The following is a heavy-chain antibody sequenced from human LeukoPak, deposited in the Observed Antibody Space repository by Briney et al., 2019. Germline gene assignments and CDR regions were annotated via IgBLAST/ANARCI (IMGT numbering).Heavy chain of an antibody. V-gene: IGHV4-34*01. J-gene: IGHJ5*02. D-gene: IGHD3-22*01. CDR1: GGSFSGYY. CDR3: AREEYYYDSSGLYLSWFDP. Sequence: PSETLSLTCAVYGGSFSGYYWSWIRQPPGKGLEWIGEINHSGSTNYNPSLKSRVTISVDTSKNQFSLKLSSVTAADTAVYYCAREEYYYDSSGLYLSWFDPWGQGTLVTVPS. CDR2: INHSGST.